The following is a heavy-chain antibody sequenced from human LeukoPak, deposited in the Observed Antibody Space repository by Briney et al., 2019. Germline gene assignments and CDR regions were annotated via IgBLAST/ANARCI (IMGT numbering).Heavy chain of an antibody. V-gene: IGHV4-59*08. J-gene: IGHJ2*01. CDR2: IYYSGST. CDR3: ARPFTSAWYFDL. Sequence: PSETLSLTCTVSGGSISSYYWSWIRQPPGKGLEWIGYIYYSGSTNYNPSLKSRVTISVDTSKNQFSLKLNSVTAADTAVYYCARPFTSAWYFDLWGRGTLVTVSS. CDR1: GGSISSYY. D-gene: IGHD2-2*01.